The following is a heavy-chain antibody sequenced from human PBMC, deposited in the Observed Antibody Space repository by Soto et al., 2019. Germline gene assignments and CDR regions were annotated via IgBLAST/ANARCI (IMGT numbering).Heavy chain of an antibody. J-gene: IGHJ4*02. CDR1: GFTVSSNY. Sequence: QTGGSLRLSCAASGFTVSSNYMSWVRQAPGKGLEWVSVIYSGGSTYYADSVKGRFTISRDNSKNTLYLQMNSLRAEDTAVYYCARVSANGDYAHLDYFDYWGQGTLVTVSS. V-gene: IGHV3-66*01. CDR3: ARVSANGDYAHLDYFDY. CDR2: IYSGGST. D-gene: IGHD4-17*01.